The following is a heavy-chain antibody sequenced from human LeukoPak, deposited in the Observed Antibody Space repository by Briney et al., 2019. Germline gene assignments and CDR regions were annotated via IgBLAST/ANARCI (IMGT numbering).Heavy chain of an antibody. CDR3: ASWWLDFDY. D-gene: IGHD2-15*01. J-gene: IGHJ4*02. Sequence: SETLSLTCAVYGGSFSGYYWSWIRQPPGKGLEWIGEVNHSGSTNYNPSLKSRVTISVDTPKNQFSLKLSSVTAEDTAVYYCASWWLDFDYWGQGTLVTVSS. CDR2: VNHSGST. CDR1: GGSFSGYY. V-gene: IGHV4-34*01.